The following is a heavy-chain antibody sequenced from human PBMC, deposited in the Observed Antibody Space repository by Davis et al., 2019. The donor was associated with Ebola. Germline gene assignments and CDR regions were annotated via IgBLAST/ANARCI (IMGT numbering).Heavy chain of an antibody. D-gene: IGHD5-24*01. CDR3: ARDPGDGYNSVDY. CDR2: INPNSGGT. CDR1: GYTFTGYY. V-gene: IGHV1-2*02. J-gene: IGHJ4*02. Sequence: ASVKVSCKASGYTFTGYYMHWVRQAPGQGLEWMGWINPNSGGTNYAQKFQGRVTMTRDTSISTAYMELSRLRSDDTAVYYCARDPGDGYNSVDYWGQGTLVTVSS.